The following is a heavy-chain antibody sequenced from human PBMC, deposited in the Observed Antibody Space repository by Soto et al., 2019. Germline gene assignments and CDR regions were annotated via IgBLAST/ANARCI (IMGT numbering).Heavy chain of an antibody. D-gene: IGHD6-13*01. CDR3: TRGSPGRAAAGTGFWFDP. J-gene: IGHJ5*02. CDR1: GYHFPGYY. V-gene: IGHV1-2*02. Sequence: ASVKVSCQASGYHFPGYYMHWVRQVPGQGLEWMGWINPNSGRTTYAQKLQRRVTMTRDTSISTAYMELSRVTSDDTAVYYCTRGSPGRAAAGTGFWFDPWGQGTLVTVSS. CDR2: INPNSGRT.